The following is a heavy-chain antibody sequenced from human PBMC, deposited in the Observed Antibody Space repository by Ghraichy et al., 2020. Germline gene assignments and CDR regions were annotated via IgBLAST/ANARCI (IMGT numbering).Heavy chain of an antibody. J-gene: IGHJ5*02. Sequence: SGPTLVKPTQTLTLTCTFSGFSLSTSGMCVSWIRQPPGKALEWLARIDWDDDKYYSTSLKTRLTISKDTSKNQVVLTMTNMDPVDTATYYCARTYYYGSAQVGWFDPWGQGTLVTVSS. D-gene: IGHD3-10*01. CDR1: GFSLSTSGMC. CDR2: IDWDDDK. CDR3: ARTYYYGSAQVGWFDP. V-gene: IGHV2-70*11.